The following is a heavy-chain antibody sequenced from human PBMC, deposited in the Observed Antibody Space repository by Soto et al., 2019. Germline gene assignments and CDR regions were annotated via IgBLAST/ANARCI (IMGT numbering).Heavy chain of an antibody. D-gene: IGHD2-15*01. J-gene: IGHJ1*01. CDR1: GGSISSSSYY. CDR2: IYYSGST. Sequence: QLQLQESGPGLVKPSETLSLTCTVSGGSISSSSYYWGWIRQPPGKRLEWIGGIYYSGSTYHNPSLKSRCTIPVKTPKNQFSLKVSAVTAGDTAGEYRARHAAGYCRGSSCYSGHFQHWGQGTLVTVSS. V-gene: IGHV4-39*07. CDR3: ARHAAGYCRGSSCYSGHFQH.